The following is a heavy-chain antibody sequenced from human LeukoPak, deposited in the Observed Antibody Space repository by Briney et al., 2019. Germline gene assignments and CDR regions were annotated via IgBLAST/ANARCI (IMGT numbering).Heavy chain of an antibody. CDR2: ISGGGST. J-gene: IGHJ3*02. D-gene: IGHD3-22*01. CDR3: ARGGDTIGSIRSPFDI. V-gene: IGHV3-53*01. CDR1: GFTVSDNY. Sequence: TGGSLGLSCAASGFTVSDNYTSWVRQAPGKGLEWVSAISGGGSTYYADSVKGRFIISRDNSKNTVYLQLNSLRAEDTAVYYCARGGDTIGSIRSPFDIWGQGTMVTVSS.